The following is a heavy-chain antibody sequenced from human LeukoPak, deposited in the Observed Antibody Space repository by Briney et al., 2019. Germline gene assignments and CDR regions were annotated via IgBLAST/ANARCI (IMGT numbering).Heavy chain of an antibody. V-gene: IGHV3-23*01. J-gene: IGHJ4*02. Sequence: GGSLRLSCAASGFSFTFYGMSWVRQAPGKGLEWVSVISPSGDKTYYADSVKGRFTISRDNSKDTLYLQMNVLRTEDTAIYYCARIPRFLEWLLSIYFDYWGQGTLVTVSS. D-gene: IGHD3-3*01. CDR3: ARIPRFLEWLLSIYFDY. CDR1: GFSFTFYG. CDR2: ISPSGDKT.